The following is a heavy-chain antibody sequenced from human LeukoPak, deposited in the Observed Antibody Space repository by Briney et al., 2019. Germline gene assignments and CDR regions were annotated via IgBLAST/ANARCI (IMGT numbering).Heavy chain of an antibody. Sequence: PSETLSLTCAVYGGSFSGYYWSWIRQPPGKGLEWIGYIYYSGSTYYNPSLKSRVTISVDTSKNQFSLKLSSVTAADTAVYYCARSAVYDILTGNDYWGQGTLVTVSS. CDR3: ARSAVYDILTGNDY. J-gene: IGHJ4*02. D-gene: IGHD3-9*01. CDR2: IYYSGST. V-gene: IGHV4-30-4*08. CDR1: GGSFSGYY.